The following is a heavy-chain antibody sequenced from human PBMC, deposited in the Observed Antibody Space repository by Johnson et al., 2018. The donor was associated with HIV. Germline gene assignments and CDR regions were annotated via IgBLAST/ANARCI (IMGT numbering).Heavy chain of an antibody. V-gene: IGHV3-11*04. CDR2: ISSSGSII. Sequence: QVQLVESGGGLVKPGGSLRLSCAASGFTFSDYYMSWIRQAPGKGLEWVSYISSSGSIIYSADSMQGRFTNSRDNAKNSLYLQMNSLRAEDTALYYCARSKDCSGGSCPDGFDIWGQGTMVTVSS. J-gene: IGHJ3*02. CDR3: ARSKDCSGGSCPDGFDI. CDR1: GFTFSDYY. D-gene: IGHD2-15*01.